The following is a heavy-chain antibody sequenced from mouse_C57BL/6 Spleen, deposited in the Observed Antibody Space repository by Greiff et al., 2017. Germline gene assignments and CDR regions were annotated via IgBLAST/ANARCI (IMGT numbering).Heavy chain of an antibody. CDR1: GYTFTSYW. CDR3: ARGGGDWFAY. Sequence: VQLQQPGAELVKPGASVKMSCKASGYTFTSYWIAWVKQRPGQGLEWIGDIYPGSGSTNYNEKFKSKATLTVDKSSSTAYMQLSSLTSKDSAVYCCARGGGDWFAYRGKGTLVTVSA. CDR2: IYPGSGST. J-gene: IGHJ3*01. V-gene: IGHV1-55*01.